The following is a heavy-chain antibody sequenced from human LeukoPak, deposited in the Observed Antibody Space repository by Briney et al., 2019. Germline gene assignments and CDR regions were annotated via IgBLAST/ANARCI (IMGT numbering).Heavy chain of an antibody. J-gene: IGHJ3*02. CDR2: IYYSGST. D-gene: IGHD6-13*01. CDR3: ARDLSSSWYNDAFDI. Sequence: WVRQAPGKGLEWIGSIYYSGSTYYNPSLKSRVTISVDTSKNQFSLKLNSVTAADTAVYYCARDLSSSWYNDAFDIWGQGTMVTVSS. V-gene: IGHV4-39*07.